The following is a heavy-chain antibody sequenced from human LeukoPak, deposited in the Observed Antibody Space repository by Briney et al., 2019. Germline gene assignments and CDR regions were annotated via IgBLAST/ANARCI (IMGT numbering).Heavy chain of an antibody. D-gene: IGHD3-10*01. CDR2: IYSGGST. Sequence: GGSLRLSCAASGFTVSSNYMSWVRQAPGKGLEWVSVIYSGGSTYYADSVKGRFTISRDNSKNTLYLQMNSLRAEDTAVYYCAKVGNVLLWFGELLGWGQGTLVTVSS. J-gene: IGHJ4*02. CDR3: AKVGNVLLWFGELLG. CDR1: GFTVSSNY. V-gene: IGHV3-53*01.